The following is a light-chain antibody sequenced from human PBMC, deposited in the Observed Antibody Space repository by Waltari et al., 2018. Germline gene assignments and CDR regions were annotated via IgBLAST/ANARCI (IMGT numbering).Light chain of an antibody. CDR3: SSYTSSSTYV. V-gene: IGLV2-14*03. J-gene: IGLJ1*01. CDR2: DVR. CDR1: SSDVGGYNY. Sequence: QSALTQPASVSGSPGQSITISCTGTSSDVGGYNYVSWYQQHPGKAPKLMIYDVRNRPSGVSNRCAGAKAGNTASRTISGLQAEDEADYYCSSYTSSSTYVFGTGTKVTVL.